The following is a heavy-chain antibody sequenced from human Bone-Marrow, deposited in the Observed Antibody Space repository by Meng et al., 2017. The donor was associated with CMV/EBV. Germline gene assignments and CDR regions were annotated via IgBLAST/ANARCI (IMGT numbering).Heavy chain of an antibody. CDR2: ISAYNGNT. J-gene: IGHJ6*02. CDR3: ARDDRPGIAAAGTGFYYYYGMDV. CDR1: GYTFTSYG. V-gene: IGHV1-18*01. Sequence: ASVKVSCKASGYTFTSYGISWVRQAPGQGLEWMGWISAYNGNTNYAQKLQGRVTMTTDTSTSTAYMELRSLRSDDTAVYYCARDDRPGIAAAGTGFYYYYGMDVWGQGTTVTVPS. D-gene: IGHD6-13*01.